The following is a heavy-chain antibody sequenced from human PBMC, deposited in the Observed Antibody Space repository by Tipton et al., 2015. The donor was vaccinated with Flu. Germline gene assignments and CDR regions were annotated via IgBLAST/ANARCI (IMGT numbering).Heavy chain of an antibody. CDR3: ARSSYSGSYGGGYFDY. D-gene: IGHD1-26*01. J-gene: IGHJ4*02. CDR2: IYYSGST. CDR1: GGSISSSNYY. V-gene: IGHV4-39*07. Sequence: TLSLTCTVSGGSISSSNYYWDWIRQPPGKGLEWIGSIYYSGSTYYNPSLKSRVTISVDTSKNQFSLKLSSVTAADTAVYYCARSSYSGSYGGGYFDYWGQGTLVTVSS.